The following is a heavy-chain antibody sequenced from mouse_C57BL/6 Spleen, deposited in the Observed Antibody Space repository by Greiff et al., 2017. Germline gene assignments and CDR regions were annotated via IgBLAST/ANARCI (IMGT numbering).Heavy chain of an antibody. CDR3: ARGGYYGNYYYAMDY. V-gene: IGHV1-64*01. D-gene: IGHD2-1*01. J-gene: IGHJ4*01. CDR2: IHPNSGST. CDR1: GYTFTSYW. Sequence: VQLQQPGAELVKPGASVKLSCKASGYTFTSYWMHWVKQRPGQGLEWIGMIHPNSGSTNYNEKFKSKATLTVDKSSSTAYMQLSSLTSEDSAVYYCARGGYYGNYYYAMDYWGQGTSVTVSS.